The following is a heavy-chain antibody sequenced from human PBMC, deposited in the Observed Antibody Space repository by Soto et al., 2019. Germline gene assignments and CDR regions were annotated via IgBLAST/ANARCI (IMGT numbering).Heavy chain of an antibody. J-gene: IGHJ5*02. CDR3: ARDQGVVVTADNWFDP. D-gene: IGHD2-21*02. V-gene: IGHV4-4*07. CDR2: IFSSGST. CDR1: GGSITDYS. Sequence: SLTCTVSGGSITDYSWVWIRQPAGKGLEWIGRIFSSGSTNYNPSLKGRITMSLDTSKNQFSLKLNSATATDTAVYFCARDQGVVVTADNWFDPWRQGILVTVSS.